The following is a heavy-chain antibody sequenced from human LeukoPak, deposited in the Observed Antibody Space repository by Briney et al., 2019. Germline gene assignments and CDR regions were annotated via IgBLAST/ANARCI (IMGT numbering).Heavy chain of an antibody. CDR1: DYAISSGYY. CDR3: ARSRQASGLFSS. J-gene: IGHJ5*02. V-gene: IGHV4-38-2*02. CDR2: IYDRGPA. D-gene: IGHD3-10*01. Sequence: SETLSLTCTVSDYAISSGYYWGWIRQPPGKGLEWIGCIYDRGPAHYNPSLKSRFTISVDRPKNQFFLNVTSLTAADTAVYYCARSRQASGLFSSWGQGTLVVVSS.